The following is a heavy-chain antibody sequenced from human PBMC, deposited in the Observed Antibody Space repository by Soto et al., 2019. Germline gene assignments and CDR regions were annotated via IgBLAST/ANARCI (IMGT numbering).Heavy chain of an antibody. J-gene: IGHJ5*02. CDR1: GFTFSSYA. V-gene: IGHV3-23*01. D-gene: IGHD6-13*01. Sequence: GGSLRLSCAASGFTFSSYAMSWVRQAPGKGLEWVSAISGSGGSTYYADSVKGRFTISRDNSKNTLYLQMNSLRAEDTAVYYCAKLQQPALISRLYNWFDPWGQGTLVTVSS. CDR3: AKLQQPALISRLYNWFDP. CDR2: ISGSGGST.